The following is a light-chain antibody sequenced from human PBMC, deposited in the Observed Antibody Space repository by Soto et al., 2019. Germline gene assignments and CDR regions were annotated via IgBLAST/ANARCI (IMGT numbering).Light chain of an antibody. J-gene: IGLJ1*01. V-gene: IGLV2-8*01. Sequence: QSALTQPPSASGSPGQSVAISCTGTSSDIGGYNFVSWYQQHPGKAPKLMIYDVTKRPSGVPDRFSGSKSGNTATLIVSGLQAEDEADYYCSSHGGSNNPYVFGPGNKLTVL. CDR1: SSDIGGYNF. CDR2: DVT. CDR3: SSHGGSNNPYV.